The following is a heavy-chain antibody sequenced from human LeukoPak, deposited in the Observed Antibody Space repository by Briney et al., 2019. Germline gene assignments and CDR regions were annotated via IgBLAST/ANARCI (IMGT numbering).Heavy chain of an antibody. CDR3: ARVGVGDWGSVWDH. D-gene: IGHD3-16*01. CDR1: DFSFRTYS. Sequence: GGSLRLSCGASDFSFRTYSMIWARQTPGTGLEWISYISSGGGATHYAESVKGRFSISRDNAKNSLFLQMNRLKDEDTAVYYCARVGVGDWGSVWDHWGQGVRVTVSS. V-gene: IGHV3-48*02. J-gene: IGHJ4*02. CDR2: ISSGGGAT.